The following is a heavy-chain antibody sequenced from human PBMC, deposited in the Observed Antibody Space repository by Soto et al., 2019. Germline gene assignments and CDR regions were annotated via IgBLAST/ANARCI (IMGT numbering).Heavy chain of an antibody. V-gene: IGHV3-33*01. CDR3: ARDIPEWGYSGYDYFDY. CDR1: GFTFSSYG. Sequence: GGSLRLSCAASGFTFSSYGMHWVRQAPGKGLEWVAVIWYDGSNKYYADSVKGRFTISRDNSKNTLYLQMNSLRAEDTAVYYCARDIPEWGYSGYDYFDYWGQGTLVTVSS. CDR2: IWYDGSNK. J-gene: IGHJ4*02. D-gene: IGHD5-12*01.